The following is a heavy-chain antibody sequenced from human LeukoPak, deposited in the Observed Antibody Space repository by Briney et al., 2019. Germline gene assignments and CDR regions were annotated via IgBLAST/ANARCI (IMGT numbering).Heavy chain of an antibody. V-gene: IGHV1-2*02. J-gene: IGHJ6*03. D-gene: IGHD3-10*01. CDR2: INPNSGGT. CDR3: ARGRRGVRLYYYYYMDV. Sequence: ASVTVSCKASGYTFTGYYMHWVRQAPGQGLEWMGWINPNSGGTNYAQKFQGRVTMTRDTSISTAYMELSRLRSDDTAVYYCARGRRGVRLYYYYYMDVWGKGTTVTVSS. CDR1: GYTFTGYY.